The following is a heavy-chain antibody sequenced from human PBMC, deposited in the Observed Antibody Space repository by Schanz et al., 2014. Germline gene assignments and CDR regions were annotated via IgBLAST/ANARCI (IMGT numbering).Heavy chain of an antibody. D-gene: IGHD3-22*01. CDR3: ARDYYDSSGYYYCDY. V-gene: IGHV1-69*04. CDR1: GGTFSSYA. J-gene: IGHJ4*02. CDR2: IIPILGIA. Sequence: QVQLVQSGAEVKKPGSPVKVSCKSSGGTFSSYAISWVRQAPGQGLEWMGRIIPILGIATYAQKFQGRLTITADKSTSTAYMELSSLRSEDTAMYYCARDYYDSSGYYYCDYWGQGTLVTVYS.